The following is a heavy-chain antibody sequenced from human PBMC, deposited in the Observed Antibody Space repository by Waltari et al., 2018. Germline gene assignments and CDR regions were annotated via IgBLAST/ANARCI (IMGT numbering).Heavy chain of an antibody. CDR2: INADGSGT. D-gene: IGHD3-10*01. CDR1: GFTFSGTW. Sequence: EVQVVESGGGLVQPGGSLRLSCAAAGFTFSGTWMHWVRQAPGKGLVWVSRINADGSGTNYADSVKGRFTISRDNAKSTLYLQMNSPGVEDTAVYYGVRSPYCSGARMDVWGQGTTVTVSS. J-gene: IGHJ6*02. CDR3: VRSPYCSGARMDV. V-gene: IGHV3-74*01.